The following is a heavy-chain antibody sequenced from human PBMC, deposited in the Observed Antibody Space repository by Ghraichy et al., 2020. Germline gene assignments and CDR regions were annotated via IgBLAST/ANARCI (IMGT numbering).Heavy chain of an antibody. CDR3: ARVDERSSSEIDY. CDR1: GFTFSNYE. D-gene: IGHD2-2*01. CDR2: ISISGSNK. J-gene: IGHJ4*02. Sequence: GESLNISCAASGFTFSNYELNWVRQAPGKGLEWVSYISISGSNKYYADSVKGRFTISRDNAKNSLFLQMNSLRADDTAVYYCARVDERSSSEIDYWGQGTLVTVSS. V-gene: IGHV3-48*03.